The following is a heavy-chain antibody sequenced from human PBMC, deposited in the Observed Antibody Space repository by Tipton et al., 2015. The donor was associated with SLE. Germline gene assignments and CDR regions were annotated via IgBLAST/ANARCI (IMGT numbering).Heavy chain of an antibody. CDR1: GYTFTSYS. Sequence: QLVQSGAEVKKPGAAVKVSCKTSGYTFTSYSISWVRQAPGQGLEWMGWINVYNGNTKYAQSLRGRVTVTTDTSTNTAYLELRSLTSDDTALYYCARDVPASGSHLLDSWGQGTLVTVSS. CDR2: INVYNGNT. V-gene: IGHV1-18*01. CDR3: ARDVPASGSHLLDS. D-gene: IGHD6-13*01. J-gene: IGHJ4*02.